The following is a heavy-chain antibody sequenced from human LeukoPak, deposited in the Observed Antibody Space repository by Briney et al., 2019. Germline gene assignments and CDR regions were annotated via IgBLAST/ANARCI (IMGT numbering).Heavy chain of an antibody. D-gene: IGHD4/OR15-4a*01. V-gene: IGHV3-66*01. CDR3: ASEDAGATYSFDD. CDR2: IYTSGIT. CDR1: GFTFSRYF. J-gene: IGHJ4*02. Sequence: PGGSLRLSCTVSGFTFSRYFMTWVRQAPGKGPEWVSVIYTSGITYYADSVRGRFTISRDNSKNTLYLQMDSLTAENTAVYYCASEDAGATYSFDDWGQGTLVTVSS.